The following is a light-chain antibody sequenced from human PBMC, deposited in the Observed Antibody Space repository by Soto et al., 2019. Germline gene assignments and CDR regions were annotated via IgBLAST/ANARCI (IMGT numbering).Light chain of an antibody. CDR1: QSISSR. J-gene: IGKJ3*01. CDR2: KAS. V-gene: IGKV1-5*03. Sequence: DIQMTQSPPTLSASVGDRVTITCRASQSISSRLAWCQQKPGRAPKLLIYKASSLESGVPSRFSGSGSGTEFTLTISSLQPDDFATYYCQQYNSYSSFGPGTKVDIK. CDR3: QQYNSYSS.